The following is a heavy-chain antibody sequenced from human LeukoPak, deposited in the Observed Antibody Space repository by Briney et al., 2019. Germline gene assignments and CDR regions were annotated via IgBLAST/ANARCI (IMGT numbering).Heavy chain of an antibody. V-gene: IGHV3-30*18. CDR2: ISDDGNNK. J-gene: IGHJ4*02. CDR3: AKGGPHYGSGSYYAFDY. D-gene: IGHD3-10*01. CDR1: GFTFTNFA. Sequence: GRSLRLSCAASGFTFTNFAMHWVRQAPGKGLEWVTVISDDGNNKYFADSVKGRFTISRDNSKNTLYLQMNSLRAEDTAVYYCAKGGPHYGSGSYYAFDYWGQGTLVTVSS.